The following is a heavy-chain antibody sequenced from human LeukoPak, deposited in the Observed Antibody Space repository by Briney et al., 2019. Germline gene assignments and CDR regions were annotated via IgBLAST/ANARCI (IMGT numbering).Heavy chain of an antibody. V-gene: IGHV1-24*01. Sequence: GASVKVSCKLSGYILTELSMHWVRQAPGKGLEWMGGFDPKDGETIYAQKFQGRITMTEDTSTDTAYMELSSLRSEDTAVYYCATYRSGYDYNYWGQGTLVTVSS. J-gene: IGHJ4*02. CDR1: GYILTELS. D-gene: IGHD5-12*01. CDR2: FDPKDGET. CDR3: ATYRSGYDYNY.